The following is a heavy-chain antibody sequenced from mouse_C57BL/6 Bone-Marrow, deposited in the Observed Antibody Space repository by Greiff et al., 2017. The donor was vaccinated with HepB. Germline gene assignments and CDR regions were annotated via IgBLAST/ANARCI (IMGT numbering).Heavy chain of an antibody. V-gene: IGHV1-69*01. CDR3: ARWYYGSSYLSYWYFDV. D-gene: IGHD1-1*01. J-gene: IGHJ1*03. CDR1: GYTFTSYW. CDR2: IDPSDSYT. Sequence: QIQLQQPGAELVMPGASVKLSCKASGYTFTSYWMHWVKQRPGQGLEWIGEIDPSDSYTNYNQKFKGKSTLTVDKSSSTAYMQLSSLTSEDSAVYYCARWYYGSSYLSYWYFDVWGTGTTVTVSS.